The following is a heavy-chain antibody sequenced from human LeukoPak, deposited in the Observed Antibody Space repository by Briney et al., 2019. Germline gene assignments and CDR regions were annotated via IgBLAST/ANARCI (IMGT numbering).Heavy chain of an antibody. D-gene: IGHD3-22*01. Sequence: PSETLSLTCTVSGGSISSGGYYWSWIRQHPGKGLEWIGYIYYSGSTCYNPSLKSRVTISVDTSKNQFSLKLSSVTAADTAVYYCAREDSSGYFCDYWGQGTLVTVSS. J-gene: IGHJ4*02. CDR3: AREDSSGYFCDY. CDR1: GGSISSGGYY. CDR2: IYYSGST. V-gene: IGHV4-31*03.